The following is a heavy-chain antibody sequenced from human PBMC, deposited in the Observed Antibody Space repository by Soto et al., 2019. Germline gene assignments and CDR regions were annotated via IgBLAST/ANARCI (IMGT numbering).Heavy chain of an antibody. CDR3: ARVSPYYGSGSSFDY. D-gene: IGHD3-10*01. CDR1: GGSISSGGYY. J-gene: IGHJ4*02. V-gene: IGHV4-31*03. Sequence: SSETLSLTCTVSGGSISSGGYYWSWIRQHPGKGLEWIGYIYYSGSTYYNPSLKSRVTISVDASKNQFSLKLSSVTAADTAVYYCARVSPYYGSGSSFDYWGQGTLVTVS. CDR2: IYYSGST.